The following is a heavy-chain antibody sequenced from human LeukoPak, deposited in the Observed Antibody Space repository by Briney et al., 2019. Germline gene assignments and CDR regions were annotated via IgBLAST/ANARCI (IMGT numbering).Heavy chain of an antibody. J-gene: IGHJ2*01. CDR2: INPSGGNT. CDR1: GYTFTNYY. V-gene: IGHV1-46*01. D-gene: IGHD6-25*01. Sequence: ASVKVSCKASGYTFTNYYMHWVRQAPGQGLEWMGIINPSGGNTTYAQKFQGRVTMTRDTSTSTVYMELSSLGSEDTAVYYCARDRECSGGDNCYWYLDLWGRGTLVTVSS. CDR3: ARDRECSGGDNCYWYLDL.